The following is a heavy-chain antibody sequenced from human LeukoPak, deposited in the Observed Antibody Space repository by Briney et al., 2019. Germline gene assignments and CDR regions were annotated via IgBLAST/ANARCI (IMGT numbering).Heavy chain of an antibody. J-gene: IGHJ5*02. CDR3: ASLARGGNWFDP. CDR2: IYYSRST. V-gene: IGHV4-59*08. Sequence: SETLSLTCTVSGGSISSYYWSWIRQPPGKGLEWIGYIYYSRSTNYNPSLKSRVTISVDTSKNQFSLKLSSVTAADTAVYYCASLARGGNWFDPWGQGTLATVSS. D-gene: IGHD6-6*01. CDR1: GGSISSYY.